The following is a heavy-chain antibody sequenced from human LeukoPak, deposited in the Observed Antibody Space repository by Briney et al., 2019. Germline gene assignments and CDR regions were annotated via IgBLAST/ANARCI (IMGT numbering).Heavy chain of an antibody. CDR1: GYTFTSYG. V-gene: IGHV1-18*01. D-gene: IGHD6-19*01. CDR3: ARDKGTVATYYYYYMDV. CDR2: ISAHNGDT. J-gene: IGHJ6*03. Sequence: GASVKVSCKASGYTFTSYGMSWVRQAPGQGLEWMGWISAHNGDTNYEEKVQGRVTMTTDTSTSTAYMELRSLRSDDTAVYYCARDKGTVATYYYYYMDVWGKGTTVTVSS.